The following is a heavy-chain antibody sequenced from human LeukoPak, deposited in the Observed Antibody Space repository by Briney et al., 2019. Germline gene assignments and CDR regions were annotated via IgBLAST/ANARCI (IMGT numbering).Heavy chain of an antibody. J-gene: IGHJ4*02. Sequence: GGSLRLSCAASGFSFSNYGMHWVRQAPGKGLEWVAVIWYDGTNKYYADSVKGRFTISRDNSKNTLYLQMNSLRAEDTAVYYCARSSWGSYYPLFDYWGQGTRVTVSS. CDR3: ARSSWGSYYPLFDY. CDR2: IWYDGTNK. V-gene: IGHV3-33*01. D-gene: IGHD3-10*01. CDR1: GFSFSNYG.